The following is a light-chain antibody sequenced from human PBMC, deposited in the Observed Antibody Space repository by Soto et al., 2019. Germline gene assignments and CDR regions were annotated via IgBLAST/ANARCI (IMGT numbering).Light chain of an antibody. V-gene: IGKV1-5*03. Sequence: DLQMTQSPSTLSASVGDRVTITCRASQSISSWLAWYQQKPGKAPKLLIYKASSLESGVPSRFSGSGSGTEFNLTISSLQPDDFATYYCQQYNSYSLTFGQGNKVAIK. CDR1: QSISSW. J-gene: IGKJ1*01. CDR3: QQYNSYSLT. CDR2: KAS.